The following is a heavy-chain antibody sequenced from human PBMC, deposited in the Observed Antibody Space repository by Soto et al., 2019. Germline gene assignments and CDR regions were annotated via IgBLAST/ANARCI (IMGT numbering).Heavy chain of an antibody. Sequence: QVQLQESGSGLVKPSETLSLTCAVSGDSISSGGHSWSWIRHPPGKGLEWIGHIYHTGTTYKNPSLKRRVSISLDMSKNQFSLKLTFVTAADTAVYVCARGSRLDAYDIWGQGTLVTVSS. CDR3: ARGSRLDAYDI. J-gene: IGHJ3*02. CDR1: GDSISSGGHS. CDR2: IYHTGTT. D-gene: IGHD3-10*01. V-gene: IGHV4-30-2*01.